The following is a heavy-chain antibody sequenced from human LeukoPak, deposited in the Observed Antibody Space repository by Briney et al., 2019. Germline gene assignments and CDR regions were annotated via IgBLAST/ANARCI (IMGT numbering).Heavy chain of an antibody. CDR3: ARGYDFWSGYPPYFDY. J-gene: IGHJ4*02. V-gene: IGHV1-69*13. D-gene: IGHD3-3*01. Sequence: SVKVSCKASGGTFSSYAISWVRRAPGQGLEWMGGIIPIFGTANYAQKFQGRVTITADESTSTAYMELSSLRSEDTAVYYCARGYDFWSGYPPYFDYWGQGTLVTVSS. CDR1: GGTFSSYA. CDR2: IIPIFGTA.